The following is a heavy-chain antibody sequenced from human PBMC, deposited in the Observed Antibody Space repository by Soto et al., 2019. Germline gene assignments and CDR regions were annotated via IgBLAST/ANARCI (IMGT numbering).Heavy chain of an antibody. CDR3: AKDSFINLRGYDSY. J-gene: IGHJ4*02. CDR1: GFTFSTYA. CDR2: ISGSGDST. Sequence: GGSLRFSCAASGFTFSTYAMIWIRQAPGKGLEWVSAISGSGDSTYYADSVKGRFTISRDNSKNTLYLQMSSLRAEDTAIYYCAKDSFINLRGYDSYWGQGTLVTVSS. V-gene: IGHV3-23*01. D-gene: IGHD5-12*01.